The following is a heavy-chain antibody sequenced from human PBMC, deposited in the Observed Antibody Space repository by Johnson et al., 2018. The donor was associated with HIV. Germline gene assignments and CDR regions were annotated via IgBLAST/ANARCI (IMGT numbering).Heavy chain of an antibody. Sequence: VQLVESGGGVVQPGRSLRLSCAASGFTVSSNYMSWVRQAPGKVLEWVAIISSGGSTYYAESVKGLFIISRDNSKNTLYLQMNSLRAEDTAVYYCATPLGGWRWGDAFDVWGQGTMVTVSS. V-gene: IGHV3-53*01. CDR1: GFTVSSNY. D-gene: IGHD3-16*01. CDR3: ATPLGGWRWGDAFDV. J-gene: IGHJ3*01. CDR2: ISSGGST.